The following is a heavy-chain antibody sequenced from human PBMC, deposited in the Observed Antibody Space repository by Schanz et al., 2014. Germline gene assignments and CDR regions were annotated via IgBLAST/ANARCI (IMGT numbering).Heavy chain of an antibody. CDR1: GYTFTSHG. CDR2: ISGYTGDT. Sequence: QVQLVQSGAEVKKPGASVKVSCKASGYTFTSHGITWVRQAPGQGLEWIGWISGYTGDTKYAQKFQHRVNMTTDRTTSTAYIAFSSDRSRDTADYFSACDTARGRCGRSCDYWGQGTLVTVSS. J-gene: IGHJ4*02. D-gene: IGHD6-19*01. CDR3: ACDTARGRCGRSCDY. V-gene: IGHV1-18*01.